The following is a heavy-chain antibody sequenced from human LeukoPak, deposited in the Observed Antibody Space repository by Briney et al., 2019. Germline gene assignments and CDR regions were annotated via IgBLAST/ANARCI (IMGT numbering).Heavy chain of an antibody. D-gene: IGHD3-10*01. Sequence: PGGSLRLSCTASGFTFSSYRMNWVRQAPGKGLEWVANINQDGSEKYYVDSVKGRFTISRDNAKKSLYLQMNTLRADDTAVYYCARDRIYYGSGSYYKTPLDSWGQGTLVTVSS. CDR1: GFTFSSYR. CDR2: INQDGSEK. CDR3: ARDRIYYGSGSYYKTPLDS. J-gene: IGHJ4*02. V-gene: IGHV3-7*01.